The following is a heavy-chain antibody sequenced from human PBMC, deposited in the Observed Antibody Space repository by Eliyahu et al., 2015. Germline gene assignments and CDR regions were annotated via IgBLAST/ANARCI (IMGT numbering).Heavy chain of an antibody. CDR3: ARVRSYDFWSGREYYFDY. CDR1: GGSFXXYY. Sequence: QVQLQQWGAGLLKPSETLSLTCAXYGGSFXXYYWSWIRQPPGKGLEWIGEINXSGSTNYNPSLKSRVTISVDTSKNQFSLKLSSVTAADTAVYYCARVRSYDFWSGREYYFDYWGQGTLVTVSS. CDR2: INXSGST. V-gene: IGHV4-34*01. J-gene: IGHJ4*02. D-gene: IGHD3-3*01.